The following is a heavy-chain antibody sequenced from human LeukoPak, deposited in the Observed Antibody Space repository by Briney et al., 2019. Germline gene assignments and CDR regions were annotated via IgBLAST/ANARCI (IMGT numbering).Heavy chain of an antibody. Sequence: GGSLRLSCATSGFTFSSYAMSWVRQAPGKGLEWVSAISGSGAATYYADSVKVRFTISRDNSKNTLYLQMNSLRAEDTAIYYCAKTGNNNEGSFDFWGQGTLVTVSS. J-gene: IGHJ4*02. V-gene: IGHV3-23*01. D-gene: IGHD1/OR15-1a*01. CDR3: AKTGNNNEGSFDF. CDR2: ISGSGAAT. CDR1: GFTFSSYA.